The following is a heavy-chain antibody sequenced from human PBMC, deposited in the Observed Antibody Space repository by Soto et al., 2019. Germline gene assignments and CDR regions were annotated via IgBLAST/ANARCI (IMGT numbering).Heavy chain of an antibody. V-gene: IGHV3-23*01. Sequence: PGGSLRLSCATSGLTFSNYAMSWVRQAPGGGLEWVSSMSGSSSTTYYADSVSGRFTISRDRSKSTLYLQMSSLRAEDTALYYCAKNQERELPRVIDFWGQGTLVTVSS. CDR1: GLTFSNYA. D-gene: IGHD1-7*01. CDR3: AKNQERELPRVIDF. J-gene: IGHJ4*02. CDR2: MSGSSSTT.